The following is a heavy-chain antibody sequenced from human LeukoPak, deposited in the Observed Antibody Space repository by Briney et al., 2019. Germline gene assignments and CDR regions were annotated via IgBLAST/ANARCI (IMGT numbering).Heavy chain of an antibody. CDR3: ARDSWELRGP. Sequence: GGSLGLSCAASGFTFSNYWMSWVRQAPGKGLEWVANIKQDGSEKYYVDSVKGRFTISRDNAKNSLYLQMNSLRAEDTAVYYCARDSWELRGPWGQGTLVTVSS. CDR1: GFTFSNYW. V-gene: IGHV3-7*01. J-gene: IGHJ4*02. CDR2: IKQDGSEK. D-gene: IGHD1-26*01.